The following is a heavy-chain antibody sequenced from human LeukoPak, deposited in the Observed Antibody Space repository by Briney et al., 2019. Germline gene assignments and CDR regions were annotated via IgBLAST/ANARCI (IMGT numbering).Heavy chain of an antibody. CDR1: GGSISSYY. J-gene: IGHJ4*02. V-gene: IGHV4-59*12. CDR2: IYYSGST. CDR3: AGRPSSGSFDY. D-gene: IGHD6-19*01. Sequence: SETLSLTCTVSGGSISSYYWSWIRQPPGKGLEWIGYIYYSGSTNYNPSLKSRVTISVDTSKNQFSLKLSSVTAADTAVYYCAGRPSSGSFDYWGQGTLVTVSS.